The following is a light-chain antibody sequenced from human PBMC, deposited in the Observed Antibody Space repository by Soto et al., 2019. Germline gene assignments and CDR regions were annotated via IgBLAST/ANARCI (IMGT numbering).Light chain of an antibody. CDR2: GAS. J-gene: IGKJ4*01. CDR1: QNIDTW. CDR3: QQYNNYSGA. V-gene: IGKV1-5*01. Sequence: DIQMTQSPSTLSASIGDRVTITCRASQNIDTWLAWFQQKPGKAPKLMIYGASTLESGVPSRLSGSGSGTEFALIICGLQPDDFSTYYCQQYNNYSGAFAGGTKVEI.